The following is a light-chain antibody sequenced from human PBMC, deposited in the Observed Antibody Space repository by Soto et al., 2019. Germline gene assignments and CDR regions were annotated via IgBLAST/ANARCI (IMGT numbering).Light chain of an antibody. J-gene: IGKJ4*01. CDR3: QQSFDTPLS. Sequence: DIQMTQSPSSLSASVGDRVTISCRASQNINKYLNWYQQKPGSVPTLLIYAASTLQGGVPSRFNGSGFGTDFTVTISNLQPEDFATYYCQQSFDTPLSVGGGPKVDIK. CDR2: AAS. CDR1: QNINKY. V-gene: IGKV1-39*01.